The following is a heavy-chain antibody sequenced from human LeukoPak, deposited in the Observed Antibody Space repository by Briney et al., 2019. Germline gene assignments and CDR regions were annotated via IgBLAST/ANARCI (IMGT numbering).Heavy chain of an antibody. J-gene: IGHJ4*02. CDR3: TRLPRKYYYGSGSYSDS. V-gene: IGHV3-9*01. CDR2: ISWNSGSI. Sequence: GGSLRLSCAASGFTFEDYAMNWVRQVAGKGLEWVSGISWNSGSIGYADSVRGRFSISRDNARNSLFLQMNSLRLEDTAVYYCTRLPRKYYYGSGSYSDSWGQGT. CDR1: GFTFEDYA. D-gene: IGHD3-10*01.